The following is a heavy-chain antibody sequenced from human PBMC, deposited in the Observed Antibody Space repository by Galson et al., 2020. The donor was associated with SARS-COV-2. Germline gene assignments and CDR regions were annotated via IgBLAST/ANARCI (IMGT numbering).Heavy chain of an antibody. CDR1: GYTFTGYY. J-gene: IGHJ4*02. Sequence: ASVKVSCKASGYTFTGYYMHWVRQAPGQGLEWLGWINPNSGGTNYAQKFQGRVTMTRDTSISTAYMELSRLRSDDTAVYYCARDPQIAAAGTEADYWGQGTLVTVSS. V-gene: IGHV1-2*02. D-gene: IGHD6-13*01. CDR2: INPNSGGT. CDR3: ARDPQIAAAGTEADY.